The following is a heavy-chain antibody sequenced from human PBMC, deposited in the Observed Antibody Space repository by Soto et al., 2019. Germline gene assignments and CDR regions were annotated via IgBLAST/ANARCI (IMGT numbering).Heavy chain of an antibody. CDR3: AKGGGGRYCSSTSCYAGQNDY. CDR1: GFTFSSYA. CDR2: ISGSGGST. V-gene: IGHV3-23*01. Sequence: EVQLLESGGGLVQPGGSLRLSCAASGFTFSSYAMSWVRQAPGKGLEWVSAISGSGGSTYYADSVKGRFTISRDNSKKTVELQKNSLRAEDTAVYYCAKGGGGRYCSSTSCYAGQNDYWGQGTLVTVSS. D-gene: IGHD2-2*01. J-gene: IGHJ4*02.